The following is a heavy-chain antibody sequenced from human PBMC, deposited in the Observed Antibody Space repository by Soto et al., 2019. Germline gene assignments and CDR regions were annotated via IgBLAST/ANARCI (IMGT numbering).Heavy chain of an antibody. V-gene: IGHV1-69*12. J-gene: IGHJ4*02. CDR1: GGTFSSYA. CDR2: IIPIFGPA. CDR3: ARERVKELLQFDY. D-gene: IGHD2-15*01. Sequence: VQLVQSGAEVKKPGSSVKVSCKASGGTFSSYAISWVRQAPGQGLEWMGGIIPIFGPANYAQKFQGRVTITADECTSTAYMELSSLRSEDTAVYYCARERVKELLQFDYWGQGTLVTVSS.